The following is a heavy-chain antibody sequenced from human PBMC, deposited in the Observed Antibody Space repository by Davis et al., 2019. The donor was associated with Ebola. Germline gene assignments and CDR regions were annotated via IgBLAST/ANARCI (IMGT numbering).Heavy chain of an antibody. D-gene: IGHD5-24*01. V-gene: IGHV3-48*02. Sequence: GESLKISCGASGFTFSSHIMNWVRQAPGKGLEWIAFISSGGHDTYYADSVRGRFTISRDNAKNLLYLQLNSLRDEDTALYYCAKDAEDGSGNWFFDFRGRGALVTVSS. CDR3: AKDAEDGSGNWFFDF. CDR2: ISSGGHDT. CDR1: GFTFSSHI. J-gene: IGHJ2*01.